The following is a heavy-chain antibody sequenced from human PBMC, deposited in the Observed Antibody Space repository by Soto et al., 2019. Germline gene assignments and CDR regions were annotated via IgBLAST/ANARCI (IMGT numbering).Heavy chain of an antibody. CDR1: GFAFSSYT. J-gene: IGHJ6*02. CDR2: ISSSSTYI. CDR3: TRDRLLNGMDV. V-gene: IGHV3-21*01. Sequence: PGGSLRLSCAASGFAFSSYTMNWVRQAPGKGLEWVSSISSSSTYIYDGDSVKSRFTISRDNARNSVFLQMNSLRVEDSAVYFCTRDRLLNGMDVWGQGTTVTVSS. D-gene: IGHD3-9*01.